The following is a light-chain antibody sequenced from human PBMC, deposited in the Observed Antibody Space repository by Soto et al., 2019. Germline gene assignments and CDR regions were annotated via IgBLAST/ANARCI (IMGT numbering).Light chain of an antibody. CDR1: HSVSSNY. J-gene: IGKJ1*01. CDR3: QQYGYTFWT. Sequence: ELVLTQSPGTLSLSPGERATLSCRAGHSVSSNYLAWYQQKPGQAPRLLIYSASSRATGIPDRFSGSGSGTDYTLTISRLEPEDSAVYYCQQYGYTFWTFGQGTKVDIK. CDR2: SAS. V-gene: IGKV3-20*01.